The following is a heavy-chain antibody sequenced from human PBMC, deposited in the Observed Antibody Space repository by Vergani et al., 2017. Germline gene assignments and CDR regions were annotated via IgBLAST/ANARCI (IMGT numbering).Heavy chain of an antibody. V-gene: IGHV1-18*04. CDR3: AGDPDIVVVPAAPYYDYYYGMGV. CDR2: ISAYNGNT. J-gene: IGHJ6*02. D-gene: IGHD2-2*01. Sequence: QVQLVQSGAEVKKPGASVKVSCKASGYTFTSYGISWVRQAPGQGLEWMGWISAYNGNTNYAQKLQGRVTMTTDTSTSTAYMELRSLRSDDTAVYYCAGDPDIVVVPAAPYYDYYYGMGVWGQGTTVTVSS. CDR1: GYTFTSYG.